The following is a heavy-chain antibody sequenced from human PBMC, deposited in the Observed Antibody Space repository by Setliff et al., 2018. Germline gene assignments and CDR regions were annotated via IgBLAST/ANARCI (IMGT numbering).Heavy chain of an antibody. CDR1: GGSISNYY. Sequence: PSETLSLTCTVSGGSISNYYWSWIRQPPGKGLEWIGYTYDSGSTNYNPSLKSRVTISADTSKNQFSLKLSSVTAADTAVYYCAREAGTIWGQGTQVTVSS. D-gene: IGHD1-1*01. CDR3: AREAGTI. CDR2: TYDSGST. V-gene: IGHV4-59*12. J-gene: IGHJ4*02.